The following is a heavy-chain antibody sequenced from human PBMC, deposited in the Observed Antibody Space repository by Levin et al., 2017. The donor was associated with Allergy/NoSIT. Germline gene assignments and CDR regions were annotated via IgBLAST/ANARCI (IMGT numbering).Heavy chain of an antibody. CDR2: IQPDGSAK. Sequence: PTGGSLRLSCAASGFTFSSFSMHWVRQTPGKGLEWVANIQPDGSAKYCVDSVKGRFTISRDNAKNSLYLQMNSLRAEDTAVYYCARGSKYALAYWGQGTLVAVSS. V-gene: IGHV3-7*01. D-gene: IGHD2-8*01. CDR1: GFTFSSFS. CDR3: ARGSKYALAY. J-gene: IGHJ4*02.